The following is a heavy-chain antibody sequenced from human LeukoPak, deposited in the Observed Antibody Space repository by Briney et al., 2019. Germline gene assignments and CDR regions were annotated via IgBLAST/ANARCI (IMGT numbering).Heavy chain of an antibody. CDR2: MNPNSGNT. J-gene: IGHJ6*03. D-gene: IGHD3-10*01. CDR1: GYTFTSYD. Sequence: GASVKVSCKASGYTFTSYDINWVRQATGQGLEWMGWMNPNSGNTGYAQKFQGRVTMTRNTSISTAYMELSSLRSEDTAVYYCARVSVAIFRGVALSNYYYYMDVWGKGTTVPVSS. V-gene: IGHV1-8*01. CDR3: ARVSVAIFRGVALSNYYYYMDV.